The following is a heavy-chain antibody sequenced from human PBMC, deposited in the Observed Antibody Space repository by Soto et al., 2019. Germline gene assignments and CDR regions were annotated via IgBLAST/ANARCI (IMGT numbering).Heavy chain of an antibody. CDR2: ISYDGSNK. D-gene: IGHD6-13*01. Sequence: QVQLVESGGGVVQPGRSLRLSCAASGFTFSSYAMHWVRQAPGKGLEWVAVISYDGSNKYYADSVKGRFTISRDNSKNTLYPQMNSLRAEDTAVYYCARGTIAAGPFVDSWGQGTLVTVSS. V-gene: IGHV3-30-3*01. CDR1: GFTFSSYA. CDR3: ARGTIAAGPFVDS. J-gene: IGHJ5*01.